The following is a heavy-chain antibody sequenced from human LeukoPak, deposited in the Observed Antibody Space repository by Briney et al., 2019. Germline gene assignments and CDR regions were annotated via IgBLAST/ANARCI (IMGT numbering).Heavy chain of an antibody. CDR3: AREVKERYFDWLLSEDRYYYMDV. Sequence: SETLSLTCTVSGGSISSSSYYWDWIRQPPGKGLEWIGSIYYSGSTYYNPSLKSRFTISVDTSKSQFSLKLSSVTAADTAVYYCAREVKERYFDWLLSEDRYYYMDVWGKGTTVTVSS. V-gene: IGHV4-39*02. CDR1: GGSISSSSYY. CDR2: IYYSGST. J-gene: IGHJ6*03. D-gene: IGHD3-9*01.